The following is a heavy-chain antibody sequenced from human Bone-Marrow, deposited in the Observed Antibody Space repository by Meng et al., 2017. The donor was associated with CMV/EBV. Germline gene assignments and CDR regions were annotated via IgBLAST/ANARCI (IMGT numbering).Heavy chain of an antibody. CDR3: ARDGPQSGSERGDYFDY. J-gene: IGHJ4*02. Sequence: GGSLRLSCAASGFTFSSYAMHWVRQAPGKGLEWVAVISYDGSNKYYADSVKGRFTISRGNSKNTLYLQMNSLRAEDTAVYYCARDGPQSGSERGDYFDYWGQGTLVTVSS. CDR2: ISYDGSNK. D-gene: IGHD1-26*01. CDR1: GFTFSSYA. V-gene: IGHV3-30-3*01.